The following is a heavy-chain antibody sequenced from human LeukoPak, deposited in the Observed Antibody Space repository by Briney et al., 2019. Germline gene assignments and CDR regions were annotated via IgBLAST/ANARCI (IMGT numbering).Heavy chain of an antibody. CDR1: GYSFTCYW. Sequence: GESLIISCKGSGYSFTCYWIGWVRQMPGKGLEWMGIIYPGDSDTRYRPSFQGQVTISADKSISTAYLQWSSLKASDTAMYYCAGLAVPFLGEDAIDIWGEGTMVTVSS. CDR3: AGLAVPFLGEDAIDI. D-gene: IGHD3-16*01. CDR2: IYPGDSDT. V-gene: IGHV5-51*01. J-gene: IGHJ3*02.